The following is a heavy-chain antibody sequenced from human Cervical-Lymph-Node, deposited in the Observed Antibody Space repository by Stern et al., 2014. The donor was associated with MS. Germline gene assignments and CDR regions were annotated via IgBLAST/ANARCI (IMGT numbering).Heavy chain of an antibody. CDR1: GYTFTSYY. V-gene: IGHV1-46*01. D-gene: IGHD6-19*01. J-gene: IGHJ4*02. CDR3: ARDDLKAVAGTLGFDY. CDR2: INPSGGST. Sequence: VQLVESGAEVKKPGASVKGSCKASGYTFTSYYMHWVRQAPGQGLEWMGIINPSGGSTSYAQKFQGRVTMTRDTSTSTVYMELSSLRSEDTAVYYCARDDLKAVAGTLGFDYWGQGTLVTVSS.